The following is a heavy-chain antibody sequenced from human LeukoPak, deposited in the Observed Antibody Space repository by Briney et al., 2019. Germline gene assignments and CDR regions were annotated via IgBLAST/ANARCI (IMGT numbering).Heavy chain of an antibody. CDR3: ARLELVAVVGIGNDY. Sequence: ASVKVSCKASGYTFTSYGISWVRQAPGQGLEWMGWISAYNGNTNYAQKLQGRVTMTTDTSTSTAYMELRSLRSDDTAVYYCARLELVAVVGIGNDYWGQGTLVTVSS. CDR2: ISAYNGNT. CDR1: GYTFTSYG. V-gene: IGHV1-18*01. J-gene: IGHJ4*02. D-gene: IGHD6-19*01.